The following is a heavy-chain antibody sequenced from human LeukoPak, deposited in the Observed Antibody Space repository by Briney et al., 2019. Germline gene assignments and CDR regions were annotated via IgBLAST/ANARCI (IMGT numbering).Heavy chain of an antibody. Sequence: PSETLSLICTVSGGSISSSSNYWGWIRQPPVKGMDWIGSIYYSGSTYYNPSLKSRVTISVDTSKNQFSLKVSSLTAADTAVYYCARHTNSSSWYSNFDYWGQGTLVTVSS. CDR1: GGSISSSSNY. CDR3: ARHTNSSSWYSNFDY. CDR2: IYYSGST. J-gene: IGHJ4*02. D-gene: IGHD6-13*01. V-gene: IGHV4-39*01.